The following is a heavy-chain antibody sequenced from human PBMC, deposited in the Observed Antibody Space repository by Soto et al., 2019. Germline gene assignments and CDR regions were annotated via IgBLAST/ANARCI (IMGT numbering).Heavy chain of an antibody. CDR2: IRDSGDST. CDR3: APHVYCSGGSCHYDAFDI. Sequence: EVQLLESGGGLVQPGESLRLSCAVSGFIFGNYMMTWVRQAPGKGLEWVSTIRDSGDSTYYADYVKGRFTISRDNFKNKLYLQMDSLGAEDTAVYYCAPHVYCSGGSCHYDAFDIRGQGAMVTVSS. J-gene: IGHJ3*02. CDR1: GFIFGNYM. V-gene: IGHV3-23*01. D-gene: IGHD2-15*01.